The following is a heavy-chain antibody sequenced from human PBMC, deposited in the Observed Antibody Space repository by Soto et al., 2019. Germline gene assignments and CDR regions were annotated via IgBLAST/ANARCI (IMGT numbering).Heavy chain of an antibody. J-gene: IGHJ5*02. Sequence: QVQLQQWGAGLLKPSETLSLTCAVYGGSFSGYYWSWIRQPPGKGLEWIGEINHSGSTNYNPSLKSRVTISADTSKNQFSLKLSSVTAADTAVYYCASPQGWYSPRLGDWFDPWGQGTLVTVSS. D-gene: IGHD6-19*01. V-gene: IGHV4-34*01. CDR3: ASPQGWYSPRLGDWFDP. CDR1: GGSFSGYY. CDR2: INHSGST.